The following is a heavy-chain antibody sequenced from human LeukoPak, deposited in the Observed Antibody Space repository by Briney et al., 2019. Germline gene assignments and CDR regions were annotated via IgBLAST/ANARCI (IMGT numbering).Heavy chain of an antibody. CDR2: MYYDGISK. V-gene: IGHV3-33*08. J-gene: IGHJ4*02. D-gene: IGHD2-15*01. CDR3: ARDYYCSGGSCLYFDY. Sequence: GGSLRLSCAASGFTFSSYAMSWVRQAPGKGLEWVAVMYYDGISKYYADSVKGRFTISRDNSNNTLYLQMNSLRVEDTAVYYCARDYYCSGGSCLYFDYWGQGTLVTVSS. CDR1: GFTFSSYA.